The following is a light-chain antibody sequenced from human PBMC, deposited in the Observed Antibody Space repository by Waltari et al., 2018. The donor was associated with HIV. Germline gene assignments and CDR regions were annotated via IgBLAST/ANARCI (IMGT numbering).Light chain of an antibody. CDR3: SSFTSSSTVV. Sequence: QSALTQPPSVSGSPGHSVTISCTGTSSDVGSYNLVYWYQQSPGTAPKLMVYEVTYRPSGVPERFSGSKSGNTASLTISGLQAEDEADYYCSSFTSSSTVVFGGGTKLTVL. V-gene: IGLV2-18*02. J-gene: IGLJ3*02. CDR1: SSDVGSYNL. CDR2: EVT.